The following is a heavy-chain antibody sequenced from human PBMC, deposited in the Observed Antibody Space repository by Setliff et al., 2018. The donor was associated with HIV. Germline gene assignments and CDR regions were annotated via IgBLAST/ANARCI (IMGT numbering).Heavy chain of an antibody. CDR2: ISWNSGMV. CDR3: AKDGSLSGRYFYYMDV. Sequence: GGSLRLSCKGSGFIFSSFAMYWVRQVPGKGLEWVSGISWNSGMVAYADFVRGRFTISRDNGRKSLYLQMDSLTTEDTALYFCAKDGSLSGRYFYYMDVWGKGTTVTLSS. V-gene: IGHV3-9*01. CDR1: GFIFSSFA. J-gene: IGHJ6*03.